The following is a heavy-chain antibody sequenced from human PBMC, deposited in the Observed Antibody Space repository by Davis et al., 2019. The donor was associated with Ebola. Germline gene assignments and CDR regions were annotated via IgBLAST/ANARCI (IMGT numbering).Heavy chain of an antibody. J-gene: IGHJ4*02. CDR1: GFTFSSYA. CDR2: ISGSGGST. CDR3: AKGLYYYDNSGLATWDY. V-gene: IGHV3-23*01. D-gene: IGHD3-22*01. Sequence: PGGSLRLSCAASGFTFSSYAMSWVRQAPGKGLEWVSAISGSGGSTYYADSVKGRFTISRDNSKNTLYLQMNSLRAEDTAVYYCAKGLYYYDNSGLATWDYWGQGTLVTVSS.